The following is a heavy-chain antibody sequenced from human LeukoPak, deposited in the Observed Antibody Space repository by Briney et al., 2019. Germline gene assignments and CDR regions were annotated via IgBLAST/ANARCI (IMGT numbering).Heavy chain of an antibody. D-gene: IGHD1-1*01. CDR3: AHRNGERNTWNGGAFDI. Sequence: ESAPTLLKATQTLTLTCTFTGFSLSTTGVGVGWIRQLPGGALEWLAVIYWDGDKLYSPSLKSRLTISKDTSKNQVVLTMTNMDPVDTGTYYCAHRNGERNTWNGGAFDIWGQGTMVTVSS. J-gene: IGHJ3*02. V-gene: IGHV2-5*02. CDR2: IYWDGDK. CDR1: GFSLSTTGVG.